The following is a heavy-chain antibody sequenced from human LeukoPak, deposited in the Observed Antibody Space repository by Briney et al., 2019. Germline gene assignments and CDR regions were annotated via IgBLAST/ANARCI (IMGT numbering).Heavy chain of an antibody. CDR2: IYYSGST. Sequence: SETLSLTCTVSGGSISSYYWSWIRQPPGKGLEWIGYIYYSGSTNYNPSLKSRVTISVDTSKNQFSLKLSSVTAADTAVYYCARVRDGYTKFDYWGQGTLVTVSS. CDR3: ARVRDGYTKFDY. V-gene: IGHV4-59*01. J-gene: IGHJ4*02. CDR1: GGSISSYY. D-gene: IGHD5-24*01.